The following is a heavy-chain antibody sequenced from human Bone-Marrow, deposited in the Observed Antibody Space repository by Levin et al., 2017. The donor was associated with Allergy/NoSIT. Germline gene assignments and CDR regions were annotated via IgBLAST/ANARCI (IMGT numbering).Heavy chain of an antibody. CDR2: ISSHSEFI. Sequence: GASVKVSCAASGSPLSAFAMSWVRQSPGKGLEWVASISSHSEFIYHADSVKGRFTISRDNAMNSLYLQMNSLRADDTAIYYCATYPAGITKFFYYFDYWGQGALVTVSS. CDR3: ATYPAGITKFFYYFDY. CDR1: GSPLSAFA. D-gene: IGHD3-9*01. J-gene: IGHJ4*02. V-gene: IGHV3-21*06.